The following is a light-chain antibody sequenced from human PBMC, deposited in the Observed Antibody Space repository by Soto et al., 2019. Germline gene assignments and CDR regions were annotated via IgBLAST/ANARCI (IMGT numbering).Light chain of an antibody. Sequence: EIVMTQSPATLSVSPGERATLSCRASQSVGSTLAWYQQKVGQAPRLLIYDASARATGIPARLSGSGSGTEFTLTISSLQSEDFAVYYCQQYNDWPETFGQGTKVDI. CDR3: QQYNDWPET. V-gene: IGKV3-15*01. CDR1: QSVGST. CDR2: DAS. J-gene: IGKJ1*01.